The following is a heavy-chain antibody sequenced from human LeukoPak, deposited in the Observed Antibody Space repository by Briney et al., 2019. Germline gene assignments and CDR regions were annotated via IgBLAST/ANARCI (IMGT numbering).Heavy chain of an antibody. Sequence: GRSLRLSCAASGFTFDDYAMHWVWQAPGKGLEWVSGISWNSGSIGYADSVKGRFTISRDNAKNSLYLQMNSLRAEDTAVYYCARGLIVADWGQGTLVTVSS. J-gene: IGHJ4*02. CDR2: ISWNSGSI. D-gene: IGHD3-22*01. V-gene: IGHV3-9*01. CDR3: ARGLIVAD. CDR1: GFTFDDYA.